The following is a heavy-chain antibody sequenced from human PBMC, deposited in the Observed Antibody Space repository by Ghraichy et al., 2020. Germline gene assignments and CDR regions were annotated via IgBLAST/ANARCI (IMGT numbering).Heavy chain of an antibody. J-gene: IGHJ5*01. V-gene: IGHV4/OR15-8*02. CDR3: AKMKGFCLGSNCYLWFAS. Sequence: SQTLSLTCAVSGDSISSNIWWSWVRQPPGKGLEWIGEIFHTGSTNYHPSLKSRVAILIDESTNQFSLNLSSVTAADTAVYYCAKMKGFCLGSNCYLWFASWGQGTLVPVPS. CDR1: GDSISSNIW. D-gene: IGHD2-15*01. CDR2: IFHTGST.